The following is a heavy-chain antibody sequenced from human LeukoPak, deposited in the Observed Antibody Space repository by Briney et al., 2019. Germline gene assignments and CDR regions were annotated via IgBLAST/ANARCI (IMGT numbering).Heavy chain of an antibody. CDR3: ARAPNSYSSRYYYYYMDV. CDR2: INPSGGST. J-gene: IGHJ6*03. CDR1: GYTFTSYY. D-gene: IGHD6-13*01. Sequence: ASVKVSFKASGYTFTSYYMHWVRQAPGQGLEWMGIINPSGGSTSYTQKFQGRVTMTRDTSTSTVYMELSSLRSEDTAVYYCARAPNSYSSRYYYYYMDVWGKGTTVTVSS. V-gene: IGHV1-46*01.